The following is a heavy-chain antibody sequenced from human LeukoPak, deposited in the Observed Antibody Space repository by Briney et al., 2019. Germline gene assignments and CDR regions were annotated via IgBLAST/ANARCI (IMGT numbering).Heavy chain of an antibody. CDR2: INWNGGSI. V-gene: IGHV3-20*04. D-gene: IGHD3-3*01. CDR3: AKEDYDLSYFDF. Sequence: PGGSLRLSCAASGFTFDDYGMSWVRHAPGKGLEWVSGINWNGGSIGYADSVKGRFTISRDNAKNSLYLQMNSLRAEDTAVYYCAKEDYDLSYFDFWGQGTLVTVSS. J-gene: IGHJ4*02. CDR1: GFTFDDYG.